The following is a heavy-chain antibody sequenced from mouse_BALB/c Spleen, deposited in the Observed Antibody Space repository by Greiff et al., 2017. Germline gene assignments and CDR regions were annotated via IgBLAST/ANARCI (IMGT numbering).Heavy chain of an antibody. D-gene: IGHD1-1*01. CDR2: IDPYYGGT. J-gene: IGHJ4*01. CDR1: GYSFTGYN. Sequence: VHVKQSGPELEKPGASVKISCKASGYSFTGYNMNWVKQSNGKSLEWIGNIDPYYGGTSYNQKFKGKATLTVDKSSSTAYMQLKSLTSEDSAVYYCARSITTVVAEDYYAMDYWGQGTSVTVSS. CDR3: ARSITTVVAEDYYAMDY. V-gene: IGHV1-39*01.